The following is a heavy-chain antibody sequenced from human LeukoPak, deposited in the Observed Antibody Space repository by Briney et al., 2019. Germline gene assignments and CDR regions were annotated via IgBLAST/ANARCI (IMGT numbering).Heavy chain of an antibody. D-gene: IGHD3-10*01. CDR2: INHSGST. Sequence: SETLSVNCAVYGGSFSGYYWSWIRQPPGKGLEWIGEINHSGSTNYNPSLKSRVTISVDTSKNQFSLKLSSVTAADTAVYYCARDMVRGSNSNAFDIWGQGTMVTVSS. CDR1: GGSFSGYY. CDR3: ARDMVRGSNSNAFDI. J-gene: IGHJ3*02. V-gene: IGHV4-34*01.